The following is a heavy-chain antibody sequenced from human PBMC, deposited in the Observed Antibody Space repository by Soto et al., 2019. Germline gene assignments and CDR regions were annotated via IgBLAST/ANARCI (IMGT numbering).Heavy chain of an antibody. CDR1: GFTFSSYW. J-gene: IGHJ6*03. CDR3: ARTYGDYGLDYYYYMDV. CDR2: INSDGSST. Sequence: GGSLRLSCAASGFTFSSYWMHWVRQAPGKGLVWVSRINSDGSSTSYADSVKGRFTISRDNAKNTLYLQMKSLRAEDTAVYYCARTYGDYGLDYYYYMDVWGKGTTVTVSS. D-gene: IGHD4-17*01. V-gene: IGHV3-74*01.